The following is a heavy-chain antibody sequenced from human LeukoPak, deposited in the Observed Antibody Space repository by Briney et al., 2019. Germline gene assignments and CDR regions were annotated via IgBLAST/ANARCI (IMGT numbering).Heavy chain of an antibody. Sequence: PGGSLRLSCAASGFTFSSYSMNWVRQAPGKGLEWVSSISSSSSYIYYADSVKGRFTISRDNAKNSLHLQMNSLRAEDTAVYYCARMPAVRGVIYFDYWGQGTLVTVSS. CDR3: ARMPAVRGVIYFDY. CDR2: ISSSSSYI. CDR1: GFTFSSYS. V-gene: IGHV3-21*01. D-gene: IGHD3-10*01. J-gene: IGHJ4*02.